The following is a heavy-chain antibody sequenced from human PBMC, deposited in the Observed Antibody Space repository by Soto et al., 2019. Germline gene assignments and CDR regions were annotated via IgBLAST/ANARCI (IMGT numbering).Heavy chain of an antibody. Sequence: RASVKVSCKASGYTFTSYGISWVRQAPGQGLEWMGWISAYNGNTNYAQKLQGRVTMTTDTSTSTAYMELRSLRSDDTAVYYCARDPGSYYYDSSGRFDPWGQGTLVTVSS. CDR2: ISAYNGNT. V-gene: IGHV1-18*01. CDR3: ARDPGSYYYDSSGRFDP. CDR1: GYTFTSYG. J-gene: IGHJ5*02. D-gene: IGHD3-22*01.